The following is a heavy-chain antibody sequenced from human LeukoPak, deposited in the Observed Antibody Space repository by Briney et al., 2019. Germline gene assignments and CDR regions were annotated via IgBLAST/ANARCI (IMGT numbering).Heavy chain of an antibody. V-gene: IGHV3-7*01. D-gene: IGHD6-13*01. J-gene: IGHJ4*02. CDR3: ARVAIAAAGHYFDY. Sequence: GGSLRLSCAASGFTFSSYWMSWVRQAPGKGLEWVANIKQDGSEKYYVDSVKGRFTISRDNAKNSLYLQMNSLRAEDTAVYYCARVAIAAAGHYFDYWGQGTLVTVSS. CDR1: GFTFSSYW. CDR2: IKQDGSEK.